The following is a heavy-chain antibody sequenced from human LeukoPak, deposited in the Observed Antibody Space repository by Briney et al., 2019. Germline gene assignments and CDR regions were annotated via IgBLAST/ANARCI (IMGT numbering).Heavy chain of an antibody. CDR2: IYYSGST. J-gene: IGHJ4*02. CDR1: GGSISSYY. Sequence: PSETLSLTCTVSGGSISSYYWSWIRQPPGKGLEWIGYIYYSGSTNYNPSLKSRVTISVDTSKNQFSLKLNSVTAADTAVYYCARVSGYDWESFYDYWGQGTLVTVSS. V-gene: IGHV4-59*01. D-gene: IGHD5-12*01. CDR3: ARVSGYDWESFYDY.